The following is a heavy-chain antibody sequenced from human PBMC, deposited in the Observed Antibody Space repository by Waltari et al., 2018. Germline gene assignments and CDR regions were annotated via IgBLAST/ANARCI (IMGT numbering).Heavy chain of an antibody. Sequence: EVQLVESGGGLVQPGGSLRLSCEASGFTFSSSAMRWVRPAPGKGLEWVSAISVSGVSTYYADSVKGRFTISRDNSKNTLYLQMNSLRAEDTAVYYCAKVGGSGSYYYFDYWGQGTLVTVSS. V-gene: IGHV3-23*04. CDR2: ISVSGVST. J-gene: IGHJ4*02. CDR1: GFTFSSSA. CDR3: AKVGGSGSYYYFDY. D-gene: IGHD3-10*01.